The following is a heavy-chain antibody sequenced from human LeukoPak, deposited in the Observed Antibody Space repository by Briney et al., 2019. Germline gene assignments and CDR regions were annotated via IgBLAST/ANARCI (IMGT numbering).Heavy chain of an antibody. D-gene: IGHD3-10*01. CDR1: GGTFSSYA. V-gene: IGHV1-69*13. J-gene: IGHJ6*02. Sequence: SVKVSCKASGGTFSSYAISWVRQAPGQGLEWMGGIIPIFGTANYAQKFQGRVTITADESTSTAYMELSSLRSEDTAVYYCASDSTRGQSLLYYYGMDVWGQGTTVTVSS. CDR3: ASDSTRGQSLLYYYGMDV. CDR2: IIPIFGTA.